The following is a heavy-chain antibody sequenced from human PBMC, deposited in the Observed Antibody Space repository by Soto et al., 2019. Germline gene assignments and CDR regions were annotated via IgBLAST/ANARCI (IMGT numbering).Heavy chain of an antibody. Sequence: GASVKVSCKASGYAFTGYYIQWVRQAPGQGLEWMGWINPHSGDTKSAQKFQGWVTMTRDTSLSTAYMEVSRLRSDDTAVYFCARGGNSGYNWLDPWGQGTLVTVS. D-gene: IGHD2-21*01. CDR2: INPHSGDT. CDR1: GYAFTGYY. J-gene: IGHJ5*02. CDR3: ARGGNSGYNWLDP. V-gene: IGHV1-2*04.